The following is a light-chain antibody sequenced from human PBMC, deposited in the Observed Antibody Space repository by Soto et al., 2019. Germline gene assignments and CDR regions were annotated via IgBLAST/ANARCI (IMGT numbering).Light chain of an antibody. V-gene: IGKV3-11*01. J-gene: IGKJ4*01. CDR2: AAS. Sequence: EIVLTQSPAILSLSPVEIATLSFMASQSVSSYLTWYQQKPGQAPSLLIYAASNRATGIPARFSGSGSGTDFTLTISSLEPEDSAVYYCQQRSDWPITSGGGTKGDIK. CDR3: QQRSDWPIT. CDR1: QSVSSY.